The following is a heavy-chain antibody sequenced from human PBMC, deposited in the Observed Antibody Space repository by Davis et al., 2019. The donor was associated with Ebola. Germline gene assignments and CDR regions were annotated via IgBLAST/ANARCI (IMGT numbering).Heavy chain of an antibody. CDR2: ISVYNGNT. Sequence: ASVKVSCKASGYTFTSYGISWVRQAPGQGLEWMGWISVYNGNTNYAQKLQGRVTMTRDTSTSTVYMELSSLRSEDTAVYYCARTDSSGWYGNWFDPWGQGTLVTVSS. D-gene: IGHD6-19*01. J-gene: IGHJ5*02. CDR1: GYTFTSYG. V-gene: IGHV1-18*01. CDR3: ARTDSSGWYGNWFDP.